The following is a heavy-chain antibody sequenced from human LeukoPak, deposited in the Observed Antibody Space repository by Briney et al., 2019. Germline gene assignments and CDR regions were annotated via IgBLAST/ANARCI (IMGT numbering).Heavy chain of an antibody. D-gene: IGHD1-26*01. CDR1: GGSLSSYY. J-gene: IGHJ5*02. CDR3: ARVLGSYQFPFDP. Sequence: SETLSLTCTVSGGSLSSYYWSWIRQPAGKGLEWIGRIYTTGSTNYNPSLKSRVTMSVDTSKNQFSLKLSSVTAADTAVYFCARVLGSYQFPFDPWGQGTLVTVSS. V-gene: IGHV4-4*07. CDR2: IYTTGST.